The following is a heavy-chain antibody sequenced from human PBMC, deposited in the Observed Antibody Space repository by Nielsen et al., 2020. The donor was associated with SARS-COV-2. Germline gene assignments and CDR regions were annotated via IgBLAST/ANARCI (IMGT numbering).Heavy chain of an antibody. CDR2: ISYDGSHK. J-gene: IGHJ4*02. Sequence: WIRQPPGKGLEWVAAISYDGSHKYYADSVKGRFTISRDNSKNTLYLQMNSLRAEDTAVYYCAKDQSPYYYDSSGYYSGFDYWGQGTLVTVSS. V-gene: IGHV3-30*04. D-gene: IGHD3-22*01. CDR3: AKDQSPYYYDSSGYYSGFDY.